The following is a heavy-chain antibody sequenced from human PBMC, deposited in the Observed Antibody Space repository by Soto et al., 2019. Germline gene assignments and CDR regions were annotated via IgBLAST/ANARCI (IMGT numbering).Heavy chain of an antibody. CDR3: ARDRDRLQLGGNYYYIMDV. V-gene: IGHV1-69*12. Sequence: QVQLVQSGAEVKKPGSSVKLSCKASGGTFRSSAISWVRQAPGQGLEWMGGIIPIFPTPDYAQKLQERVTITADESASAAYMELSSLTSDATAVYYCARDRDRLQLGGNYYYIMDVWGQGTTVTVSS. CDR2: IIPIFPTP. J-gene: IGHJ6*02. CDR1: GGTFRSSA. D-gene: IGHD4-4*01.